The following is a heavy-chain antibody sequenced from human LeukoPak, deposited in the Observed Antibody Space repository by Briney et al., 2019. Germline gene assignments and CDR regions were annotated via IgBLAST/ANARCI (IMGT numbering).Heavy chain of an antibody. V-gene: IGHV4-39*01. CDR1: GRSISSSSYY. J-gene: IGHJ4*02. CDR3: ARLMTAVTTLVVGLDY. Sequence: SETLSLTCTVSGRSISSSSYYWGWIRQPPGKGLEWIGSIYYSGSTYYNPSLKSRVTISVDTSKNQFSLKLSSVTPTDTDVYSCARLMTAVTTLVVGLDYWGQGTLVTVSS. D-gene: IGHD4-17*01. CDR2: IYYSGST.